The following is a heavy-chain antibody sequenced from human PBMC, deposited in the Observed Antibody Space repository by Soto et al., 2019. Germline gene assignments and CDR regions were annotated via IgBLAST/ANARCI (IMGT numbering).Heavy chain of an antibody. CDR1: GFTFSSYA. V-gene: IGHV3-30-3*01. CDR2: ISYDGSNK. D-gene: IGHD1-26*01. Sequence: PGGSLRLACAASGFTFSSYAMHWVRQAPGKGLEWVAVISYDGSNKYYADSVKGRFTISRDNSKNTLYLQMNSLRAEDTAVYYCARDHLLGDAFAIWGQGTMVTVSS. CDR3: ARDHLLGDAFAI. J-gene: IGHJ3*02.